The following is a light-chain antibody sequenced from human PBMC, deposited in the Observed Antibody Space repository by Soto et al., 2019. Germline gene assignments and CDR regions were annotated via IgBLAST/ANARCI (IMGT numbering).Light chain of an antibody. V-gene: IGKV2-28*01. CDR1: ESLLHSNGYNY. CDR3: MPPLQTLHT. CDR2: LGS. J-gene: IGKJ2*01. Sequence: DIVMTQSPLSLPVTPGEPASISCRSSESLLHSNGYNYLDWYVQKPGQSPQLLIYLGSTRASGVPDRFSGSGSGTDFTLKISRVEAEDVGVYYCMPPLQTLHTVGQGTQLEMK.